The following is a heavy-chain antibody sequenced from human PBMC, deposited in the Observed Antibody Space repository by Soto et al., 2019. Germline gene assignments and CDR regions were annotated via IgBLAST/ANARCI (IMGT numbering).Heavy chain of an antibody. V-gene: IGHV6-1*01. Sequence: SQTLSLTCVISGDSVSSSSVAWNGVRQSPSRGLEWLGRTYYRSRWYSDFAVSVRGRIVINADTSKNQFSLQLNSVTPEDTAVYFCARSEEDSDYYYYGLDVWGQGTTVTVS. D-gene: IGHD2-15*01. J-gene: IGHJ6*02. CDR3: ARSEEDSDYYYYGLDV. CDR1: GDSVSSSSVA. CDR2: TYYRSRWYS.